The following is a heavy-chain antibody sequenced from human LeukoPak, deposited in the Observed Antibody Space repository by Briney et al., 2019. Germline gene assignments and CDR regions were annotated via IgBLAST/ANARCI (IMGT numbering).Heavy chain of an antibody. Sequence: PGGSLRLSCAASGITVSSNYMSWVRQAPGKGLEWVSVISSGGNTYYADSVKGRFTISRDSAKNSLYLQMDSLRAEDTAVYYCARGRGYSGYDFGYWGQGTLVTVSS. CDR2: ISSGGNT. D-gene: IGHD5-12*01. V-gene: IGHV3-53*01. CDR1: GITVSSNY. J-gene: IGHJ4*02. CDR3: ARGRGYSGYDFGY.